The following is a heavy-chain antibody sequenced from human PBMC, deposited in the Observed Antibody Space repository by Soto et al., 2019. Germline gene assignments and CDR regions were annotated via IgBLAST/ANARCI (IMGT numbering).Heavy chain of an antibody. Sequence: SETLSLTCTVSVGSISSYYWSWIRQPPGKGLEWIGYIYYSGSTNYNPSLKSRVTISVDTSKNQFSLKLSSVTAADTAVYYCASGIGGLFDYWGQGTLVTVSS. CDR1: VGSISSYY. V-gene: IGHV4-59*01. CDR3: ASGIGGLFDY. CDR2: IYYSGST. J-gene: IGHJ4*02.